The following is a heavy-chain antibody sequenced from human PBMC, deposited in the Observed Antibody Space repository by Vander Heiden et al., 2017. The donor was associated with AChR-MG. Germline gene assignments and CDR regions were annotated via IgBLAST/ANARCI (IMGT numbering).Heavy chain of an antibody. CDR2: ISYDGSNK. CDR1: GFTFSSYG. CDR3: AKDFGGDSTSYKYYYGMDV. V-gene: IGHV3-30*18. D-gene: IGHD4-17*01. J-gene: IGHJ6*02. Sequence: QVQLVESGGGVVQPGRSLRLSCAASGFTFSSYGMHWARQAPGKGRERVAVISYDGSNKFYADSVKGRFTISRDNSKYTLDLQMNSLRAEDTAVYYCAKDFGGDSTSYKYYYGMDVWGQGTTVTVSS.